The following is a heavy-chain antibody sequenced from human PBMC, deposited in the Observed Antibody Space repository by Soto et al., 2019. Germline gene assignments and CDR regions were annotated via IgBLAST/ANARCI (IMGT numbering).Heavy chain of an antibody. CDR3: ARAISLIMAAPAY. CDR1: AYRFPNYG. CDR2: ISGHTGNT. Sequence: ASVKVSFKPSAYRFPNYGISWVRQAPGQGLEWMGWISGHTGNTNYTEKFQGRVSMTTDTSTTTAYMELTSLTSDDTAIYYCARAISLIMAAPAYWGQGTLVTVSS. D-gene: IGHD2-8*01. J-gene: IGHJ4*02. V-gene: IGHV1-18*01.